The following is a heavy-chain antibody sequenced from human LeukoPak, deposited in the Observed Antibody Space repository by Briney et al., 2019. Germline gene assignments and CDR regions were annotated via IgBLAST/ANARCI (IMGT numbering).Heavy chain of an antibody. V-gene: IGHV4-59*01. CDR1: GGSISSYY. Sequence: PSETLSLTCTVSGGSISSYYWSWIRQPPGKGLEWIGYIYYSGSTNYNPSLKSRVTISVDTSKNQFSLKLSSVTAADTAVYYCARSNDIRMGSKRGLEMDYWGQGTLVTDSS. CDR3: ARSNDIRMGSKRGLEMDY. CDR2: IYYSGST. D-gene: IGHD5-24*01. J-gene: IGHJ4*02.